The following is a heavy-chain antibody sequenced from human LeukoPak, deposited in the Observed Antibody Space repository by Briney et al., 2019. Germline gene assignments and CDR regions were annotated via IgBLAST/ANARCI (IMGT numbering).Heavy chain of an antibody. CDR1: GFTVSSNY. J-gene: IGHJ4*02. CDR2: IKQGGSEK. V-gene: IGHV3-7*01. CDR3: ATSSLWQWLVYYFDY. D-gene: IGHD6-19*01. Sequence: GGSLRLSCAASGFTVSSNYMSWVRQAPGKGLEWVANIKQGGSEKYYVDSVKGRFTISRDNGKNSLYLQMNSLRAEDTAVYYCATSSLWQWLVYYFDYWGQGTLVTVSS.